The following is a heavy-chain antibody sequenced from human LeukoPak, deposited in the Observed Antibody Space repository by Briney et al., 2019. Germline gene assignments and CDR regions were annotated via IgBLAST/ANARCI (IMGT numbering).Heavy chain of an antibody. CDR2: ISAYNGNT. D-gene: IGHD4-23*01. CDR3: ARGRTTVVTPGYFQY. CDR1: GYTFTSYG. J-gene: IGHJ1*01. V-gene: IGHV1-18*01. Sequence: ASVKVSCKTSGYTFTSYGISWVRQAPGQGLEWMGWISAYNGNTNYAQNLQGRVTMTRDTSTSTVYMELSSLRSEDTAVYYCARGRTTVVTPGYFQYWGQGTLVIVSS.